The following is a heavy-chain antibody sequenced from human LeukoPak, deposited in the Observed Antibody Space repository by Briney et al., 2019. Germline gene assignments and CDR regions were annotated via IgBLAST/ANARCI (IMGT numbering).Heavy chain of an antibody. Sequence: ASVKVSCKASGYTFTGYYMHWVRRAPGQGLEWMGWINPNSGGTNYAQKFQGWVTMTRDTSISTAYMELSRLRSDDTAVYYCARGSYSSSWTFDYWGQGTLVTVSS. D-gene: IGHD6-13*01. CDR2: INPNSGGT. CDR3: ARGSYSSSWTFDY. CDR1: GYTFTGYY. V-gene: IGHV1-2*04. J-gene: IGHJ4*02.